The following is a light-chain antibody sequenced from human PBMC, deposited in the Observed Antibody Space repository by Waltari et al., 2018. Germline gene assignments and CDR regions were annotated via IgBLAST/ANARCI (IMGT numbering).Light chain of an antibody. CDR3: SSYTSDSTFL. J-gene: IGLJ1*01. CDR1: SSDIGTYNL. CDR2: DVT. V-gene: IGLV2-14*02. Sequence: QSALTQPASVSGSPGQSITISCTGTSSDIGTYNLVPWYQQHPGKDPQLIIHDVTKRPSGVSNRFSGSKSGNTASLTISGLQAEDEADYYCSSYTSDSTFLFGAATKVTVL.